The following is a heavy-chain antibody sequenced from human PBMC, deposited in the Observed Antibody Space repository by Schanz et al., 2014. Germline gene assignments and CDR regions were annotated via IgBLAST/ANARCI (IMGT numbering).Heavy chain of an antibody. CDR1: EYTFTRHY. Sequence: QVQWVQSGADVKKPGTAVKVSCKASEYTFTRHYMHWVRQAPGQGLEWMGIIHSTGGTTSHAQKFHGRVSVTRDTSTSTVYMELSSLRSDDTAVYYCANALTTWGGMDVWGQGTTVTVSS. CDR2: IHSTGGTT. J-gene: IGHJ6*02. CDR3: ANALTTWGGMDV. V-gene: IGHV1-46*01. D-gene: IGHD4-4*01.